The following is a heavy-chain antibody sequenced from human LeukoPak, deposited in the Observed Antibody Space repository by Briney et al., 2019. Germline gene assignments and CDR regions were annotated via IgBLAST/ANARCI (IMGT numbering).Heavy chain of an antibody. Sequence: GGSLRLSCAASGFTFSSFAMSWVRQAPGKGLEWVSSTSGSGGNTYYAHSVKGRFTISRDNFKNTLFLQMNSLRAEDTATYYCAKQRASYGYVFDYWGEGTLVTVSS. J-gene: IGHJ4*02. D-gene: IGHD5-18*01. CDR2: TSGSGGNT. CDR1: GFTFSSFA. V-gene: IGHV3-23*01. CDR3: AKQRASYGYVFDY.